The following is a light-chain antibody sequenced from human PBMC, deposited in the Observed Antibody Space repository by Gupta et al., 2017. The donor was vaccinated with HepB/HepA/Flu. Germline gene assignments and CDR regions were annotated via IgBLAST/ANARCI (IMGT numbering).Light chain of an antibody. V-gene: IGLV2-14*01. Sequence: QSALTQPTSVSGSPGQSITISCTGTSSDVGGYNYVSWYQQYPGKAPKLMIYDVRNRPSGVSDRFSGSKSGNTASLTISGLQAEDEADYFCSSYTSSVTWVFGGGTKLTVL. CDR3: SSYTSSVTWV. J-gene: IGLJ3*02. CDR2: DVR. CDR1: SSDVGGYNY.